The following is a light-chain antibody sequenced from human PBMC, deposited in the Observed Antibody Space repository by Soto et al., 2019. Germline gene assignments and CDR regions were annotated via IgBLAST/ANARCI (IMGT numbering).Light chain of an antibody. Sequence: IQLTQSPSSLSASVGDRVTITCRASQGLSRYLAWYQQKPGKAPKLLIYDASTLQSGVPSRFSASGSGTEFPLTISRLHPEDFATYYCQQLNSYTLTFGGGTKVDI. CDR3: QQLNSYTLT. CDR2: DAS. CDR1: QGLSRY. V-gene: IGKV1-9*01. J-gene: IGKJ4*01.